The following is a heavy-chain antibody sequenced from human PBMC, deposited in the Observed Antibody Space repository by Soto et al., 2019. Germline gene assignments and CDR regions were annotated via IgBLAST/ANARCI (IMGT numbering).Heavy chain of an antibody. V-gene: IGHV1-69*13. D-gene: IGHD3-3*02. CDR3: AREPAPHFWSGSYFDY. J-gene: IGHJ4*02. CDR1: GGTFSSYA. Sequence: SVKVSCKASGGTFSSYAISWVRQAPGQGLEWMGGIIPIFGTANYAQKFQGRVTITADESTSTAYMELSSLRSEDTAVYYCAREPAPHFWSGSYFDYWGQGTLVTVSS. CDR2: IIPIFGTA.